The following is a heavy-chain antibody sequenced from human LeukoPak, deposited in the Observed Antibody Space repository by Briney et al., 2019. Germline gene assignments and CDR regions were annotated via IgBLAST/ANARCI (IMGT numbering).Heavy chain of an antibody. V-gene: IGHV3-23*01. CDR1: GFTFSSYA. Sequence: SGGSLRLSCAASGFTFSSYAMSWVRQAPGKGLEWVSAISGSGGSTYYADSVKGRFTISRDNSKNTLYLQMNSLRAEDTAVYYCAKVAGYRYGSGSYMDVWGLGTTVTVSS. CDR3: AKVAGYRYGSGSYMDV. D-gene: IGHD3-10*01. J-gene: IGHJ6*03. CDR2: ISGSGGST.